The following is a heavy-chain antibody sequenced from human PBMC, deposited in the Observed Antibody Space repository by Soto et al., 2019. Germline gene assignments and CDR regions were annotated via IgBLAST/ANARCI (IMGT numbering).Heavy chain of an antibody. D-gene: IGHD3-3*01. V-gene: IGHV3-23*01. CDR2: ISGSGGST. CDR1: GFTFSSYA. J-gene: IGHJ6*02. CDR3: AKVLSGYYRDYYYGMDV. Sequence: GRSLRLSCAASGFTFSSYAMSWVRQAPGKGLEWVSAISGSGGSTYYADSVKGRFTISRDNSKNTLYLQMNSLRAEDTAVYYCAKVLSGYYRDYYYGMDVWGQGTTVTVSS.